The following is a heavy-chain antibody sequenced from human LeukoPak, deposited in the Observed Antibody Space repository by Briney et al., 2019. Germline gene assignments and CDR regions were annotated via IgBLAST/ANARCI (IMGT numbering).Heavy chain of an antibody. CDR3: ASEEVGEFSYHDGFDI. D-gene: IGHD3-10*01. V-gene: IGHV4-59*01. CDR2: ISYSGST. J-gene: IGHJ3*02. Sequence: ASETLSLTCTVSGGSISGFYWSWIRQPPGKGLEWIGFISYSGSTNYNPSLKSRVTISLDTSKNQFSLKLSSVTAADTAMYYCASEEVGEFSYHDGFDIWGQGTMVTVSS. CDR1: GGSISGFY.